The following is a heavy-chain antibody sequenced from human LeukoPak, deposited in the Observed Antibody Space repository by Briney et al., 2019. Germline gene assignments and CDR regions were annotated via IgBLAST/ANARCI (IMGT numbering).Heavy chain of an antibody. CDR3: ARSGGSSVQDWFDP. CDR2: IIPIFGTA. CDR1: GGTFSSYA. D-gene: IGHD2-15*01. J-gene: IGHJ5*02. V-gene: IGHV1-69*06. Sequence: RASVKVSCKASGGTFSSYAISWVRRAPGQGLEWMGGIIPIFGTANYAQKFQGRVTITADKSTSTAYMELSSLRSEDTAVYYCARSGGSSVQDWFDPWGQGTLVTVSS.